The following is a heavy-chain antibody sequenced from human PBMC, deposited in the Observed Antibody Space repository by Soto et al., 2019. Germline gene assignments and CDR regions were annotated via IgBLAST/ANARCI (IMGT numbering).Heavy chain of an antibody. D-gene: IGHD3-16*02. CDR1: GFTFSSYA. V-gene: IGHV3-23*01. CDR2: ISGSGGST. CDR3: AIREPNYDYIWGSYRYTPSGTSNFDY. Sequence: GGSLRLSCAASGFTFSSYAMSWVRQAPGKGLEWVSAISGSGGSTYYADSVKGRFTISRDNSKNTLYLQMNSLRAEDKAVYYCAIREPNYDYIWGSYRYTPSGTSNFDYWGQGTLVTVSS. J-gene: IGHJ4*02.